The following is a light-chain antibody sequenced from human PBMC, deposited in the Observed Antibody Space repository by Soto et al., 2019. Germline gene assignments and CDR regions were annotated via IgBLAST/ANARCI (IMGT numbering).Light chain of an antibody. Sequence: DIQMTQSPSSLSASGGDRVTVTCRASQSISTYVNWYQHKPGKAPKVVIYAASTLPSGVPSRISGSGSGTDFTLTINNLQPDDIATYYCQQNYRAPWTFGQGTKVEVK. CDR2: AAS. CDR1: QSISTY. V-gene: IGKV1-39*01. J-gene: IGKJ1*01. CDR3: QQNYRAPWT.